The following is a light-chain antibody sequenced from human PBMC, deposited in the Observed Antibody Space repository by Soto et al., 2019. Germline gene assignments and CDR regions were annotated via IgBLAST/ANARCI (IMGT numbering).Light chain of an antibody. CDR3: SSYTSSSTL. CDR1: GSDVGGYAY. Sequence: QSGLSQPAAGSGSAGKSITISCTGTGSDVGGYAYVSWYQHHPGKAPKVMIYEVTNRPSGVSNRFSGSKSGNTASLTISGLLAEDEADYYCSSYTSSSTLFRTGTKVTVL. J-gene: IGLJ1*01. CDR2: EVT. V-gene: IGLV2-14*01.